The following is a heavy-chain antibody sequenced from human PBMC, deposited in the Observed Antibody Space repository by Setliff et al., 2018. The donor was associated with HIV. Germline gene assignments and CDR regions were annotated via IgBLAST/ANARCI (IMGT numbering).Heavy chain of an antibody. CDR3: ARGDGFRGNDAYYDSGMDV. CDR1: GAPISIYY. CDR2: IDNSGYT. D-gene: IGHD5-12*01. J-gene: IGHJ6*02. Sequence: PSETLSLTCKASGAPISIYYWNWIRQPPGKGLEWIGYIDNSGYTNYKPSLKSRVTISLDTSKNHFSLNLRSVTAADTAVYYCARGDGFRGNDAYYDSGMDVWGQGITVTVSS. V-gene: IGHV4-59*01.